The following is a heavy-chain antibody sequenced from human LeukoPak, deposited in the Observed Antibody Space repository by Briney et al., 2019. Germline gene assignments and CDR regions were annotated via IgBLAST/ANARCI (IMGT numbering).Heavy chain of an antibody. CDR3: AKAPRSGYYH. CDR1: GFSFNTFA. V-gene: IGHV3-30*04. J-gene: IGHJ1*01. Sequence: GGSLRLSCAASGFSFNTFAMHWVRQAPDKGLEWVAVISDDGSKKYHADSVKGRFTISRDNSENTLYLQMNSLRAEDTAVYYCAKAPRSGYYHWGQGTLVTVSS. CDR2: ISDDGSKK. D-gene: IGHD3-22*01.